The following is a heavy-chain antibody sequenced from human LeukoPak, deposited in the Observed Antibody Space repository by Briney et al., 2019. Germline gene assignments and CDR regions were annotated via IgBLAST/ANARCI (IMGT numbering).Heavy chain of an antibody. D-gene: IGHD3-16*01. CDR3: ARRGKGLGYYMDV. V-gene: IGHV1-8*01. Sequence: ASVKVSCRASGYTFTSYDIKWVRQATGQGLEWMGRMNPNSGNTDYAQKFQGRVTMTRNTSISTAYMELSSLTSEDTAMYYCARRGKGLGYYMDVWGKGTTVTVFS. J-gene: IGHJ6*03. CDR2: MNPNSGNT. CDR1: GYTFTSYD.